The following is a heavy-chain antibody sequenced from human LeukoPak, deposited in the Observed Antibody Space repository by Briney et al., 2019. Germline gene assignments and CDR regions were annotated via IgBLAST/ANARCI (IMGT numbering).Heavy chain of an antibody. CDR2: ISSSISVV. J-gene: IGHJ3*02. D-gene: IGHD6-19*01. CDR3: ARDQYSGHWYYALDI. CDR1: GFTFSSYS. Sequence: PGGSLRLSCAASGFTFSSYSMNRVRQAPGKGLEWVSYISSSISVVYYADSVKGRFTISRDNAKNSLYLQMNSLRDEDTAVYYCARDQYSGHWYYALDIWGQGTMVTVSS. V-gene: IGHV3-48*02.